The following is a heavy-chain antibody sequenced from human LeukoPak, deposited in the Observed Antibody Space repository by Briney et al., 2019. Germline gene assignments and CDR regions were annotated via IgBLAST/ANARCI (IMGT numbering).Heavy chain of an antibody. CDR2: ISRSGSTK. J-gene: IGHJ4*02. CDR1: GFTFSDYN. V-gene: IGHV3-11*04. D-gene: IGHD6-19*01. Sequence: PGGSLRLSCAASGFTFSDYNMRWIRQAPGKGLEWVSSISRSGSTKYYADSVKGRFTISRDNAKNSLFLQMNSLRAEDTAVYYCARGLAVAGTGFDYWGQGTLVTVSS. CDR3: ARGLAVAGTGFDY.